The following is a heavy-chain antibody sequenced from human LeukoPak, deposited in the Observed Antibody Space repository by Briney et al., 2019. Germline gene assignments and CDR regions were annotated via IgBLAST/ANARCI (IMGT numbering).Heavy chain of an antibody. CDR1: GYTFTSYG. D-gene: IGHD6-19*01. CDR3: AKSPLAGMDAFDI. Sequence: ASVKVSCKASGYTFTSYGISWVRQAPGQGLEWMGWISGYNGNTNYAQRFQGRVTMTTDTSTSTTYMELRSLRSDDTAVYYCAKSPLAGMDAFDIWGQGTMVTVSS. V-gene: IGHV1-18*01. CDR2: ISGYNGNT. J-gene: IGHJ3*02.